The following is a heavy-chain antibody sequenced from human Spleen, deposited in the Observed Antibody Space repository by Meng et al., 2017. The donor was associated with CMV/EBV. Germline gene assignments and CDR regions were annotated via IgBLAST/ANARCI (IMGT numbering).Heavy chain of an antibody. V-gene: IGHV1-2*02. J-gene: IGHJ6*02. CDR1: GYTFTGYY. Sequence: ASVKVSCKASGYTFTGYYMHWVRQAPGQGLEWMGWINPNSGGTNYAQKFQGRVTMTRDTSISTAYMELSRLRSDDTAVYYCASGLSYDFWTARMDVWGQGTTVTVSS. D-gene: IGHD3-3*01. CDR2: INPNSGGT. CDR3: ASGLSYDFWTARMDV.